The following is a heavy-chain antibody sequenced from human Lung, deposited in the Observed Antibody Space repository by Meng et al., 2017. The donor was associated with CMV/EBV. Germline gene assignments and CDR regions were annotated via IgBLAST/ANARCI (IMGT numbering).Heavy chain of an antibody. J-gene: IGHJ4*02. D-gene: IGHD2/OR15-2a*01. V-gene: IGHV3-7*01. CDR2: IKKNGSET. Sequence: GSPLRLPCAASGFTFSNFWMTWVRQAPGKGLEWVANIKKNGSETYYLESLRGRFTISRDNSKNSQYLQMTNLRVEDTAVYYCARGGVEYWGQGILVTVSS. CDR3: ARGGVEY. CDR1: GFTFSNFW.